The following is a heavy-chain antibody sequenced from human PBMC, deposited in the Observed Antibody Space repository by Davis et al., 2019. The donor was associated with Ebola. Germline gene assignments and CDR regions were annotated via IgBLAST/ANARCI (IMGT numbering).Heavy chain of an antibody. J-gene: IGHJ4*02. CDR1: GYSFTSYW. CDR3: ARGSGIQFDY. D-gene: IGHD6-13*01. Sequence: GESLKISCKGSGYSFTSYWIGWVRQAPGQRLEWMGWINAGNGNTKYSQKFQGRVTITRDTSASTAYMELSSLRSEDTAVYYCARGSGIQFDYWGQGTLVTVSS. V-gene: IGHV1-3*01. CDR2: INAGNGNT.